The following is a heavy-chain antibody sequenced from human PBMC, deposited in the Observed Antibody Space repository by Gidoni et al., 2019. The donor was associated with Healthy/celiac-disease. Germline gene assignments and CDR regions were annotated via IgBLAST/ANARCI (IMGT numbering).Heavy chain of an antibody. CDR1: GGPSRRYA. CDR2: ISPIFGTA. V-gene: IGHV1-69*01. D-gene: IGHD3-22*01. CDR3: AREVDDSSGYYWNY. J-gene: IGHJ4*02. Sequence: QVQLVQSGAEVKKPVSSVQVPCKATGGPSRRYAISWVRQAPGQGLEWMGGISPIFGTANYAQQFQGRVTITADESASTAYMELSSLRSEDTAVYYCAREVDDSSGYYWNYWGQGTLVTVSS.